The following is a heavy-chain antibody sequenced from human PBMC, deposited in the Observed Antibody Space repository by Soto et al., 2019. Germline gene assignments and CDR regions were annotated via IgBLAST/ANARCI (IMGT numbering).Heavy chain of an antibody. CDR1: GYTFTGYY. Sequence: ASVKVSCKASGYTFTGYYMHWVRQAPGQGLEWMGWINPNSGGTNYAQKFQGWVTMTRDTSISTAYMELSRLRSDDTAVYYCARGVDDYIWGSYRLPPLFDYWGQGTRVTVSS. V-gene: IGHV1-2*04. J-gene: IGHJ4*02. CDR3: ARGVDDYIWGSYRLPPLFDY. CDR2: INPNSGGT. D-gene: IGHD3-16*02.